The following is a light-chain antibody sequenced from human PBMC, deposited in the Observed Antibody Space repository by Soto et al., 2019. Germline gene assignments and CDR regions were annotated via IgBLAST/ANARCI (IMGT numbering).Light chain of an antibody. CDR3: CSYVGATTYV. V-gene: IGLV2-23*01. J-gene: IGLJ1*01. CDR2: EGI. Sequence: QSALTQPASVSGSPGQSITISCTGTRSTVGGFNVVSWYQQHPGKAPKVIIYEGIKRPSGVSNRSSGSNSGSTASLTISGLQAEDEADYYCCSYVGATTYVFGTGTKVTVL. CDR1: RSTVGGFNV.